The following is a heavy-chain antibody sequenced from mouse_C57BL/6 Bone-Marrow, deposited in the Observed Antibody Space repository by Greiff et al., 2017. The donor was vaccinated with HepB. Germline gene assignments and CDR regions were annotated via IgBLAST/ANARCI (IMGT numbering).Heavy chain of an antibody. J-gene: IGHJ1*03. CDR1: GYTFTSYG. D-gene: IGHD1-1*01. CDR3: HYYGSSFYWYFDV. Sequence: VQLQESGAELARPGASVKLSCKASGYTFTSYGISWVKQRTGQGLEWIGEIYPRSGNTYYNEKFKGKATLTADKSSSTAYMELRSLTSEDSAVYFCHYYGSSFYWYFDVWGTGTTVTVSS. CDR2: IYPRSGNT. V-gene: IGHV1-81*01.